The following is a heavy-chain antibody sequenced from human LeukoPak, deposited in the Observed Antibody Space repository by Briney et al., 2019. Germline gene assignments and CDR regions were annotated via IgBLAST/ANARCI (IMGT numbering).Heavy chain of an antibody. D-gene: IGHD2-15*01. CDR2: VDDSSST. CDR1: GASISSTSSY. Sequence: PSPSLSLTCTVSGASISSTSSYSGWTRQPPGKWLEWIVSVDDSSSTYYNPSLKSRDNISVDTSNHQFALKLSSVTAADTAVYYCARQSPGSGRFDYWGQGTLVTVSS. CDR3: ARQSPGSGRFDY. V-gene: IGHV4-39*01. J-gene: IGHJ4*02.